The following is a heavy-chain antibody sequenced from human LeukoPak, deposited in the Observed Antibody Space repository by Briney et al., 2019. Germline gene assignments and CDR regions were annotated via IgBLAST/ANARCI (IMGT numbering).Heavy chain of an antibody. CDR1: GYTFTSYG. Sequence: ASVKVSCKASGYTFTSYGISWVRQAPGQGLEWMGWISAYNGNTNYAQKLQGRVTMTTDTSTSTAYMELRSLRSEDTAVYYRARERWPQAIWDYWGQGTLVTVSS. V-gene: IGHV1-18*01. CDR2: ISAYNGNT. CDR3: ARERWPQAIWDY. J-gene: IGHJ4*02. D-gene: IGHD4-23*01.